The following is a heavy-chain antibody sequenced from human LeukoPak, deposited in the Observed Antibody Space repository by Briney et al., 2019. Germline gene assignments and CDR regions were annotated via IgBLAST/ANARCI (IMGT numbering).Heavy chain of an antibody. J-gene: IGHJ4*02. CDR1: GFTFSSYG. CDR2: IWYDGSNK. D-gene: IGHD3-16*01. CDR3: ARGLGNDYYFDY. Sequence: GGSLRLSCAASGFTFSSYGMHWVRQAPGKGLEWVAVIWYDGSNKYYADSVKGRFTISRDNSKNTLYLQMNSLRAEDTAVYYCARGLGNDYYFDYWGQGTLVAVSS. V-gene: IGHV3-33*01.